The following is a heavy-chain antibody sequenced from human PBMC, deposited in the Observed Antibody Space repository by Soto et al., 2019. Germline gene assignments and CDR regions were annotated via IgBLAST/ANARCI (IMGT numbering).Heavy chain of an antibody. V-gene: IGHV4-30-4*01. D-gene: IGHD3-16*01. CDR1: APSITTGYYD. Sequence: TLSLTCFVSAPSITTGYYDCSWTRQPAGKGLEWIGNSYYSTNTSYNPYLKSRLIISIATSTNQFSLKVRSANAAATDVYSCVRYALYGIAAWGQGTPVTVSS. J-gene: IGHJ6*02. CDR3: VRYALYGIAA. CDR2: SYYSTNT.